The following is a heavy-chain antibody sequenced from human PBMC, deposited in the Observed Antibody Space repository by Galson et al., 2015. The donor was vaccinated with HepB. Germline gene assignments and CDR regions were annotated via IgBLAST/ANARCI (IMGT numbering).Heavy chain of an antibody. CDR1: GYTFTSYA. D-gene: IGHD3-10*01. CDR2: INAGNGNT. Sequence: SVKVSCKASGYTFTSYAMHWVRQAPGQRLEWMGWINAGNGNTKYSQKFQGRVTITRDTSASTAYMELSSLRSEDTAVYYCARSDPGAYYYYGMDVWGQGTTVPVSS. CDR3: ARSDPGAYYYYGMDV. J-gene: IGHJ6*02. V-gene: IGHV1-3*01.